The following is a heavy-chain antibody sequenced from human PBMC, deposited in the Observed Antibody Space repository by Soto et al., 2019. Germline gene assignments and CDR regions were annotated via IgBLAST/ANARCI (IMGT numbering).Heavy chain of an antibody. Sequence: PGGSLRLSCAAPGFTFSSYAMSWVRQAPGKGLEWVSAISGSGGSTYYADSVKGRFTISRDNSKNTLYLQMNSLRAEDTAVYYCAKDYDFWSGYYNYYYGMDVWGQGTTVTVSS. CDR1: GFTFSSYA. CDR3: AKDYDFWSGYYNYYYGMDV. CDR2: ISGSGGST. V-gene: IGHV3-23*01. D-gene: IGHD3-3*01. J-gene: IGHJ6*02.